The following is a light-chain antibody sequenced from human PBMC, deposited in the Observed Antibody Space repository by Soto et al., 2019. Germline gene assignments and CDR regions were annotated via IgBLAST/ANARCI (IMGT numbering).Light chain of an antibody. V-gene: IGLV2-14*01. Sequence: QYALTQPASVSGSPGQSITMSCTGTSSDIGGYNYVSWYQQHPGKAPKLMIYDVTNRPSGVSNRFSGSKSGNTASLTISGLQAEDEADYYCSSYTSSSTPFLFGTGTKVTVL. CDR1: SSDIGGYNY. J-gene: IGLJ1*01. CDR3: SSYTSSSTPFL. CDR2: DVT.